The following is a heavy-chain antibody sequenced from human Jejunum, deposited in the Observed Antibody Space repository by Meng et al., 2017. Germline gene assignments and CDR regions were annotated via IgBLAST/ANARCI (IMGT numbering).Heavy chain of an antibody. D-gene: IGHD3-3*01. V-gene: IGHV4-39*01. CDR1: GGSISSSPYL. CDR3: ARQPSGPYPVSWFDP. CDR2: IHYRGNT. J-gene: IGHJ5*02. Sequence: QLQESGPGLVKPSQTLPRTSPVSGGSISSSPYLWGWLRKPPGKGLEWIGSIHYRGNTYYNPSLKSRVTISADTSRNQFSVSLSSVTVADTAVYYCARQPSGPYPVSWFDPWGQGTLVTVSS.